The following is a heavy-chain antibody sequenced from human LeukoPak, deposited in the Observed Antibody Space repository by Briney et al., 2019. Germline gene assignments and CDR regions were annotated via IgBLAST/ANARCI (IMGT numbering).Heavy chain of an antibody. CDR2: IRYDGSNK. CDR1: GFTFSSYG. J-gene: IGHJ5*02. CDR3: AKDLGLHNWFDP. Sequence: GGSLRLSXAASGFTFSSYGMHWVRQAPGKGLEWVAFIRYDGSNKYYADSVKGRFTISRDNSKNTLYLQMNSLRAEDTAVYYCAKDLGLHNWFDPWGQGTLVTVSS. D-gene: IGHD5-12*01. V-gene: IGHV3-30*02.